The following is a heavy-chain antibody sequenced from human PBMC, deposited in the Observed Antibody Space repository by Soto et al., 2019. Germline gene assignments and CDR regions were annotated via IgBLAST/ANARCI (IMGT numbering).Heavy chain of an antibody. J-gene: IGHJ6*02. CDR1: GFTFSSYD. CDR3: XXXXXXXXXXXFGMDV. V-gene: IGHV3-13*04. Sequence: EVQLVESGGGLVQPGGSLRLSCAASGFTFSSYDMHWVRQXXXXXXXXVSGIGTAGDTYYPGSVKGRFTISRENAKNSXXXXXXXXXXXXXXXXXXXXXXXXXXXXXFGMDVWGQGTTVTVSS. CDR2: IGTAGDT.